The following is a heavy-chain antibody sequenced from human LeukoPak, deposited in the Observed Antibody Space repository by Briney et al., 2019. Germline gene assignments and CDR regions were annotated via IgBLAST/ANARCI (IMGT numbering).Heavy chain of an antibody. V-gene: IGHV3-7*01. CDR3: ARTRGGFDY. Sequence: PGGSLRLSCTASGFTFSNFWMGWVRQAPGKGPEWVANIKQDETEKFYLGSVKGRFTISRDNAKNSLYLQMNSLRAEDTAVYYCARTRGGFDYWGQGTLVTVSS. D-gene: IGHD3-10*01. J-gene: IGHJ4*02. CDR2: IKQDETEK. CDR1: GFTFSNFW.